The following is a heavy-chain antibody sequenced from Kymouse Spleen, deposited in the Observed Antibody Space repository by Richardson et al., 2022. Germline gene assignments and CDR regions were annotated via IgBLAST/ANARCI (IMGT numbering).Heavy chain of an antibody. V-gene: IGHV4-39*01. D-gene: IGHD3-9*01. CDR2: IYYSGST. Sequence: QLQLQESGPGLVKPSETLSLTCTVSGGSISSSSYYWGWIRQPPGKGLEWIGSIYYSGSTYYNPSLKSRVTISVDTSKNQFSLKLSSVTAADTAVYYCARGDYDILTGYYRGFDYWGQGTLVTVSS. CDR1: GGSISSSSYY. CDR3: ARGDYDILTGYYRGFDY. J-gene: IGHJ4*02.